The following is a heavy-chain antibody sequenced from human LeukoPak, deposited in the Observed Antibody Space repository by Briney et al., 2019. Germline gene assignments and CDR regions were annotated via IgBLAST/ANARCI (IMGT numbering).Heavy chain of an antibody. J-gene: IGHJ4*02. D-gene: IGHD3-10*01. CDR1: GFTFSRYC. CDR3: AKDHPMVRGVIDY. V-gene: IGHV3-30*02. CDR2: IRYDGSNK. Sequence: GGSLRLSCAASGFTFSRYCRHWVRQAPGKGLEWVAFIRYDGSNKYYADSVKGRFTISRDNSKNTLYLQMNSLRAEDTAVYYCAKDHPMVRGVIDYWGQGTLVTVSS.